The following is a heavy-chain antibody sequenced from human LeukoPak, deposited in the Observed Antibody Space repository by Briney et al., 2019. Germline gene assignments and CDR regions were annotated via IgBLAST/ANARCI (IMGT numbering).Heavy chain of an antibody. CDR2: IYTSGST. CDR3: AREQRGYSYGAVDY. Sequence: SETLSLTCTVSGGSISSSSYYWSWIRQPAGKGLEWIGRIYTSGSTNYNPSLKSRVTMSVDTSKNQFSLKLSSVTAADTAVYYCAREQRGYSYGAVDYWGQGTLVTVSS. CDR1: GGSISSSSYY. D-gene: IGHD5-18*01. V-gene: IGHV4-61*02. J-gene: IGHJ4*02.